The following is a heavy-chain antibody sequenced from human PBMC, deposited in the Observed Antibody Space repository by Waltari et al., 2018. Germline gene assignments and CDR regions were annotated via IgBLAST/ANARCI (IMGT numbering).Heavy chain of an antibody. D-gene: IGHD1-26*01. Sequence: APGQGLEWMGGIIPIFGTANYAQKFQGRVTITADESTSTAYMELSSLRSEDTAVYYCASCCRDGYTGAHYDAFDIWGQGTMVTVSS. V-gene: IGHV1-69*01. CDR2: IIPIFGTA. J-gene: IGHJ3*02. CDR3: ASCCRDGYTGAHYDAFDI.